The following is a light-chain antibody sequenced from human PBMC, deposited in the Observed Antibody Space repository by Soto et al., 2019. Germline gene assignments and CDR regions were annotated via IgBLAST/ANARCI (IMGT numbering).Light chain of an antibody. CDR2: EVN. J-gene: IGLJ1*01. CDR3: FSFTITSTHV. CDR1: SSDIGAYYY. Sequence: SALTQPASLSGSPGQSITISCTGTSSDIGAYYYVSWFQQHPGKAPKLMISEVNNRPSGVSNRFSGSKSGNTAYLTISGLQVEYEAEYFCFSFTITSTHVFGTGTK. V-gene: IGLV2-14*01.